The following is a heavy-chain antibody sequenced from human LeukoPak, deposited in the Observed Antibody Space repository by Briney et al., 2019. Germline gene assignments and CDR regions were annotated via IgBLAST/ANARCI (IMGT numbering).Heavy chain of an antibody. CDR3: ASSGRIKGDAFDI. V-gene: IGHV3-30*03. J-gene: IGHJ3*02. D-gene: IGHD1-26*01. CDR2: MSYDGSNE. CDR1: GFTFSNYG. Sequence: GGSLRLSCTASGFTFSNYGMHWVRQAPGKGLEWVAAMSYDGSNEDYAESVKGRFTISRDNSKNTLYLQMNSLRAEDTAVYYCASSGRIKGDAFDIWSQGTMVTVSS.